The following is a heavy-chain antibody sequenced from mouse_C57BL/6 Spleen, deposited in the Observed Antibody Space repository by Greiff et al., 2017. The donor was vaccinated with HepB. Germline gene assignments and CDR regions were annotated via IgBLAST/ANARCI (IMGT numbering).Heavy chain of an antibody. J-gene: IGHJ4*01. V-gene: IGHV5-16*01. CDR1: GFTFSDYY. D-gene: IGHD1-1*01. Sequence: EVKLVESEGGLVQPGRSMKLSCTASGFTFSDYYMAWVRQVPEKGLEWVANINYDGSSTYYLDSLKSRFIISRDNAKNILYLQMSSLKSEDTATYYCARDITTVGAMDYWGQGTSVTVSS. CDR2: INYDGSST. CDR3: ARDITTVGAMDY.